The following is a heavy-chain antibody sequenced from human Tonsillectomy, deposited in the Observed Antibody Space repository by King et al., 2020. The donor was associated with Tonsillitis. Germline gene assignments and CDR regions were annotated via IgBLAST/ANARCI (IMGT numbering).Heavy chain of an antibody. Sequence: VQLVESGGGVVQPGRSLRLSCAASGFTFNNYAMHWVRQAPDKGLEWVAMISYDGNNKYYADSVKGRFTMSRDNSKTTLYLQMNSLRAEDTAVYYCARDPSSGWYFDYWGQGTQVTVSS. J-gene: IGHJ4*02. CDR1: GFTFNNYA. V-gene: IGHV3-33*05. D-gene: IGHD6-19*01. CDR3: ARDPSSGWYFDY. CDR2: ISYDGNNK.